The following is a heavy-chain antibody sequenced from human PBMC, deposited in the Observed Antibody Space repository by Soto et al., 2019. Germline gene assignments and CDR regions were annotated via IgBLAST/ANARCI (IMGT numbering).Heavy chain of an antibody. Sequence: PGESLKISCNGSGYSFSQYWIAWVRQMPGKGLEWMGIIYPGDSDTRYNPSLQGQVTMSADKSMSTAYMQWSSLKASDTAVYYCARVAVVPPGVDNYLYGMDVWGQGTTVTVSS. V-gene: IGHV5-51*01. CDR1: GYSFSQYW. CDR3: ARVAVVPPGVDNYLYGMDV. D-gene: IGHD2-2*01. CDR2: IYPGDSDT. J-gene: IGHJ6*02.